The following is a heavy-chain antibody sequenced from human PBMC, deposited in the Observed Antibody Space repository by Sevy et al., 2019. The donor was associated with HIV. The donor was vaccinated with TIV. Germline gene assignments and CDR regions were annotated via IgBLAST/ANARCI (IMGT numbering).Heavy chain of an antibody. CDR1: AFTFSNYG. CDR2: IFSDGNYQ. CDR3: ARESGSGWYVDS. V-gene: IGHV3-33*08. Sequence: GGSLRLSCSTFAFTFSNYGMHWVRQAPGRGLEWVAAIFSDGNYQYYADSVKGRVTISRDNSKNTLYLQMSSLRADDTAMYYCARESGSGWYVDSWGRGTLVTVSS. J-gene: IGHJ4*02. D-gene: IGHD6-19*01.